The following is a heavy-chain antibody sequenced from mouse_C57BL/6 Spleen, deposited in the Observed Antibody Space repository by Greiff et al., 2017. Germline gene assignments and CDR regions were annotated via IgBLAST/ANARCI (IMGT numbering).Heavy chain of an antibody. Sequence: QVQLQQSGAELVRPGASVTLSCKASGYTFTDYEMHWVKQTPVHGLEWIGAIDPETGGTAYNQKFKGKAILTADKSSSTAYMELRSLTSEDSAVYYCTRTKLTGGMDYAKDYWGQGTSVTVSS. D-gene: IGHD4-1*01. V-gene: IGHV1-15*01. CDR2: IDPETGGT. J-gene: IGHJ4*01. CDR1: GYTFTDYE. CDR3: TRTKLTGGMDYAKDY.